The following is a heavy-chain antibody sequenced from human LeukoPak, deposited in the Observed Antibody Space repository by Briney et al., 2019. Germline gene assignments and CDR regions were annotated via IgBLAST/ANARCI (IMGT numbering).Heavy chain of an antibody. CDR1: GFTFSSYS. Sequence: GGSLRLSCAASGFTFSSYSMNWVRQAPGKGLEWVSSISSSSSYIYYADSVKGRFTISRDNSKNTLYLQMNSLRAEDTAVYYCAKDGYCSGGSCWDAFDIWGQGTMVTVSS. V-gene: IGHV3-21*04. D-gene: IGHD2-15*01. CDR3: AKDGYCSGGSCWDAFDI. CDR2: ISSSSSYI. J-gene: IGHJ3*02.